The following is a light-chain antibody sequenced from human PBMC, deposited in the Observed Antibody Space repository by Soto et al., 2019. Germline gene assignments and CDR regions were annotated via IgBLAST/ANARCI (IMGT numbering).Light chain of an antibody. V-gene: IGKV1-5*01. CDR2: DAS. CDR3: QQYKSYWT. Sequence: DIQMTQSPSTLSASVGDGVTITCRASQRISTWLAWYQQKPGKAPKLLISDASSLETGVPSRFSGSGSGTECTLAINSLQPDDFANYYCQQYKSYWTFGQGTKVDIK. CDR1: QRISTW. J-gene: IGKJ1*01.